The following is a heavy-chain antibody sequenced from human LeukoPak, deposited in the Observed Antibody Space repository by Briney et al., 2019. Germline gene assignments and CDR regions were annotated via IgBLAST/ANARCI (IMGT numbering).Heavy chain of an antibody. J-gene: IGHJ3*01. V-gene: IGHV3-33*08. CDR3: ARDGQQPAPYSFDF. CDR1: GFTFSSYG. CDR2: IWSDGSHT. Sequence: GGSLRLSCAASGFTFSSYGMHWVRQAPGKGLEWVTQIWSDGSHTYYADSVKGRFTVSRDTPNNMLFLQMNSLRVEDTAVYYCARDGQQPAPYSFDFWGQGTMVTVSS. D-gene: IGHD1-14*01.